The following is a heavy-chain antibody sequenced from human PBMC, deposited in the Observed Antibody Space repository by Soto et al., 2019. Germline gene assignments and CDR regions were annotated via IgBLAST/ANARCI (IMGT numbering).Heavy chain of an antibody. CDR1: GFTVSSNY. V-gene: IGHV3-66*01. D-gene: IGHD3-10*01. CDR3: ARVATMVRGSGDY. Sequence: GGSLRLSCAASGFTVSSNYMSWVRQAPGKGLEWVSVIYSGGSTYYADSVKGRFTISRDNSKNTLYLQMNSLRAEDTAVYYCARVATMVRGSGDYWGQGTLVTVSS. J-gene: IGHJ4*02. CDR2: IYSGGST.